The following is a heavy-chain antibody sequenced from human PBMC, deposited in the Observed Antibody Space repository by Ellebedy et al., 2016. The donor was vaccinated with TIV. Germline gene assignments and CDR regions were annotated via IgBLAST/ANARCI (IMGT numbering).Heavy chain of an antibody. CDR3: ARAGGYNTVDY. CDR2: INQDGSQT. D-gene: IGHD3-3*01. CDR1: GFTFRDFW. J-gene: IGHJ4*02. V-gene: IGHV3-7*01. Sequence: PGGSLRLSCGASGFTFRDFWMSWVRQAPGKGLEWVANINQDGSQTYYVDSVKGRFTISRDNGKNSVYLEMNSLRGEDTAVYYCARAGGYNTVDYWGQGTLVTVSS.